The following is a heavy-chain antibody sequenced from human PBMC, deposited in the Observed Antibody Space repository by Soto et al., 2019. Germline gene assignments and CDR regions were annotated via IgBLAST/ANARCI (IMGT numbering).Heavy chain of an antibody. CDR1: GGSVSSGSYY. D-gene: IGHD3-10*01. CDR2: IYYSGST. V-gene: IGHV4-61*01. J-gene: IGHJ4*02. CDR3: ARSDPHYYGSGSYYNGPFDY. Sequence: PSETVSLTCTVSGGSVSSGSYYWSWIRQPPGKGLEWIGYIYYSGSTNYNPSLKSRVTISVDTSKNQFSLKLSSVTAADTAVYYCARSDPHYYGSGSYYNGPFDYWGQGTLGTVSS.